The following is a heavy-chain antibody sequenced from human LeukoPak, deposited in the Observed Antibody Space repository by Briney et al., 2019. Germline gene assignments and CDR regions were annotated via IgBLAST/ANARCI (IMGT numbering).Heavy chain of an antibody. CDR1: GFTFRSYA. CDR3: AKGLSSVPRYYFDY. V-gene: IGHV3-23*01. D-gene: IGHD3-10*01. CDR2: ISGSGGST. J-gene: IGHJ4*02. Sequence: GGSLRLSCAASGFTFRSYAMSWVRQAPGKGLEWVSAISGSGGSTNYAGSVKGRFTISRDNSKNTLYLQMNSLRAEDTAVYYCAKGLSSVPRYYFDYWGQGTPVTVSS.